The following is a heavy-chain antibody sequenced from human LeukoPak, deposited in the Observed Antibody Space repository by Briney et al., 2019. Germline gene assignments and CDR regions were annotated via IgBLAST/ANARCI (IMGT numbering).Heavy chain of an antibody. V-gene: IGHV3-30*04. J-gene: IGHJ4*02. Sequence: GALGLSCAASRFTFSNFAMHWVRQAPGKGLEWVAVISSDGNNKYYADSVEGRFTISRDNSKNTLYLQMNSLRAEDTAVFYCARDYYGSGSYYGYYFDYWGQGTLVTVSS. CDR2: ISSDGNNK. CDR1: RFTFSNFA. D-gene: IGHD3-10*01. CDR3: ARDYYGSGSYYGYYFDY.